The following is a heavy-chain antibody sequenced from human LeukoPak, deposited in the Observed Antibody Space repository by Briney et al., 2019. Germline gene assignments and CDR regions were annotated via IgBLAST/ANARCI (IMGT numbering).Heavy chain of an antibody. CDR1: GFTFSTYG. CDR3: ARAVGPFDI. J-gene: IGHJ3*02. CDR2: IWYDGSIK. V-gene: IGHV3-33*01. Sequence: GGSLRLSCAASGFTFSTYGMHWVRQAPGKGLEWVAVIWYDGSIKYYADSVKGRFTISRDNSKNTLYLQMNNLRAEDTAMYYCARAVGPFDIWGQGTLVIVSS.